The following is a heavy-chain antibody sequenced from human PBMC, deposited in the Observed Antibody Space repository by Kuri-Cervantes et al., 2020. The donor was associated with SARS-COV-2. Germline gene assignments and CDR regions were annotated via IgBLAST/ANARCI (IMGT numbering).Heavy chain of an antibody. CDR2: INHSGST. J-gene: IGHJ4*02. Sequence: ESLKISCAVCGGSFSGYYWSWTRQPPGKGLEWIGEINHSGSTNYNPSLKSRVTISVDTSKNQFSLKLSSVTAADTAVYYCARDPRYLARGGGFDYWGQGTLVAVSS. CDR1: GGSFSGYY. V-gene: IGHV4-34*01. D-gene: IGHD1-14*01. CDR3: ARDPRYLARGGGFDY.